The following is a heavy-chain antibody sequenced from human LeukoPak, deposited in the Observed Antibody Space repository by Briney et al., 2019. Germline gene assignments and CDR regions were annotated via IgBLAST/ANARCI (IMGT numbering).Heavy chain of an antibody. Sequence: SQTLSLTCTVSGGSISSGGHYWSWIRQHPAKGLEWIGYIYYSGSAYYNPPLKSRVTISIDTSKNQFSLKLSSVTAADTAVYYCARSDIVATIGNYWGQGTLVTVSS. CDR2: IYYSGSA. V-gene: IGHV4-31*03. CDR1: GGSISSGGHY. J-gene: IGHJ4*02. D-gene: IGHD5-12*01. CDR3: ARSDIVATIGNY.